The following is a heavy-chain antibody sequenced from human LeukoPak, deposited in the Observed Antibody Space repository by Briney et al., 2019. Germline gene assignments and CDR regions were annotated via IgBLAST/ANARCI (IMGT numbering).Heavy chain of an antibody. CDR1: GGSISSYY. Sequence: PSETLSLTCTVSGGSISSYYWSWIRQPPGTGLGWIGYIYYSGSTNYNPSLRSRVTISVDTSKNQFSLKLSSVTAADTAVYYCARGRLRNDYWGQGTLVTVSS. CDR3: ARGRLRNDY. CDR2: IYYSGST. J-gene: IGHJ4*02. V-gene: IGHV4-59*01. D-gene: IGHD4-17*01.